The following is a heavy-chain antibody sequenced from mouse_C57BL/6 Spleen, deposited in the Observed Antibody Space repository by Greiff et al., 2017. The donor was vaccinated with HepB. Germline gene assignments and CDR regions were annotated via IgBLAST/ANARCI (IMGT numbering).Heavy chain of an antibody. CDR3: TVPGGNYAFDY. V-gene: IGHV1-50*01. D-gene: IGHD2-1*01. CDR1: GYTFTSYW. CDR2: IDPSDSYT. J-gene: IGHJ2*01. Sequence: QVQLQQPGAELVKPGASVKLSCKASGYTFTSYWMQWVKQRPGQGLEWIGEIDPSDSYTNYNQKFKGKATLTVDTSSSTAYMQLSSLTSEDSAVYYCTVPGGNYAFDYWGQGTTLTVSS.